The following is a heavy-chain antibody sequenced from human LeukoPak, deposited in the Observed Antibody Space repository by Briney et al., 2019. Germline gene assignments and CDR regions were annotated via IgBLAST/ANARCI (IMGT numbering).Heavy chain of an antibody. V-gene: IGHV3-53*01. Sequence: GGSPRLSCAASGFTFSSYGLHWVRQAPGKGLEWVSFIYSGGSTYYADSVKGRFTISRDNSKNTLYLQMNSLRADDTAVYYCARDLEYSSSWYGFFYWGQGTLVTVSS. CDR3: ARDLEYSSSWYGFFY. D-gene: IGHD6-13*01. CDR1: GFTFSSYG. CDR2: IYSGGST. J-gene: IGHJ4*02.